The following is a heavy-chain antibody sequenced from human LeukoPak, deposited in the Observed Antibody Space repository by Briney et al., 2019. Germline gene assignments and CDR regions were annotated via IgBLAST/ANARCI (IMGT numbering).Heavy chain of an antibody. CDR1: GFTFSSYG. J-gene: IGHJ4*02. D-gene: IGHD6-19*01. Sequence: GGSLRLSCAASGFTFSSYGMRWVRQAPGKGLEWVAVIWYGGSNKYYADSVKGRFTISRDNSKNTLYLQMNSLRAEDTAVYYCARDLYQQWPGPFDYWGQGTLVTVSS. V-gene: IGHV3-33*01. CDR2: IWYGGSNK. CDR3: ARDLYQQWPGPFDY.